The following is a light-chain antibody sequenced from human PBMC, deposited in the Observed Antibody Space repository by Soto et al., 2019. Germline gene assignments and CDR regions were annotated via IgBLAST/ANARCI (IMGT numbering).Light chain of an antibody. CDR1: QSVGSY. Sequence: EIVLTQSPATLSLSPGERATLSCRASQSVGSYLAWYQQKPGQAPRLLIYGASDRATGIPARFSGSGSGTDFTLTISSLEPEDFAVYYCQQRSNWPTFGPGTKVDMK. J-gene: IGKJ3*01. CDR2: GAS. V-gene: IGKV3-11*01. CDR3: QQRSNWPT.